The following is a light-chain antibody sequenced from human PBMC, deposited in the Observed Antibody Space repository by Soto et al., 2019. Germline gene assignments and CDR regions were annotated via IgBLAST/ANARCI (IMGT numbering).Light chain of an antibody. V-gene: IGLV2-23*02. J-gene: IGLJ1*01. CDR2: DVS. Sequence: SVLTQPASVSGSTGQSITISCTGTSSDVGSYNLVSWYQQHPGKAPKLMIYDVSKRSSGVSNRFSGSKSGNTASLTISGLQAEDEADYYCCSYAGSSTLVFGAGTKVTVL. CDR1: SSDVGSYNL. CDR3: CSYAGSSTLV.